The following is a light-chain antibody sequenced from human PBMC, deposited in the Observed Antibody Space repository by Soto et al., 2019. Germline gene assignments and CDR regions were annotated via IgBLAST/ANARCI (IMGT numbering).Light chain of an antibody. CDR2: DAS. CDR3: QQYHDYWT. J-gene: IGKJ1*01. V-gene: IGKV1-5*01. Sequence: DIQMTQSPATLSASVGDRVTTTCRASQRISSWLAWYQQKPGKAPKPLIYDASNLESGVPSRFSGSESGTEFTLTISSLQPDDFATYYCQQYHDYWTFGQGTKVDIK. CDR1: QRISSW.